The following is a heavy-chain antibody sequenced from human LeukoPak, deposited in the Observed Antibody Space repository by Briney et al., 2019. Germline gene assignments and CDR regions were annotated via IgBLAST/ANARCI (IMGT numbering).Heavy chain of an antibody. CDR3: AKDYDYGASYYMDV. J-gene: IGHJ6*03. CDR1: GFTFDDYG. Sequence: GSLRLSCAASGFTFDDYGMSWVRQAPGKGLEWVSGINWNGGSTYYADSVKGRFTISRDNSKNTLYLQMNSLRAEDTAVYYCAKDYDYGASYYMDVWGKGTTVTISS. V-gene: IGHV3-20*04. D-gene: IGHD4-17*01. CDR2: INWNGGST.